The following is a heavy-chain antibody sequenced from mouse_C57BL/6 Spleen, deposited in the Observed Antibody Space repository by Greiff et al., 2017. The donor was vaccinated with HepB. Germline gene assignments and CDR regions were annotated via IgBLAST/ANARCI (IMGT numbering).Heavy chain of an antibody. CDR1: GFTFSSYG. Sequence: EVQVVESGGDLVKPGGSLKLSCAASGFTFSSYGMSWVRQTPDKRLEWVATISSGGSYTYYPDSVKGRFTISRDNAKNTLYLQMSSLKSEDTAMYYCARQYSTEYFDYWGQGTTLTVSS. CDR3: ARQYSTEYFDY. CDR2: ISSGGSYT. J-gene: IGHJ2*01. V-gene: IGHV5-6*01.